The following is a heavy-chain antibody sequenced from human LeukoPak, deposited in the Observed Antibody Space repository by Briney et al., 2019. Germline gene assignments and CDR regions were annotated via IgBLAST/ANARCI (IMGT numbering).Heavy chain of an antibody. Sequence: GGSLRLSCSASGFTFSDYDMNWVRQAPGKGLEWVSSISGLSSYTYYGEAVKGRFSISRDNAKNSLYLQMNSLGAEDTATYYCGRAFPPLRTSSAGDLWGQGILVTVSS. J-gene: IGHJ4*02. D-gene: IGHD3-16*01. CDR2: ISGLSSYT. CDR1: GFTFSDYD. V-gene: IGHV3-21*01. CDR3: GRAFPPLRTSSAGDL.